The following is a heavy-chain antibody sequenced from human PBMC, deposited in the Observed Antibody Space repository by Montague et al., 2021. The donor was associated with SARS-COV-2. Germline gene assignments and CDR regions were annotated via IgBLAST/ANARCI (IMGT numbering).Heavy chain of an antibody. Sequence: CAISGDSVSSNTAAWNWIRQSPSRGLEWLGRTYYRSKWYYDYAVSVKSRMTICPDTSKNQFSLQLSSVTPEDRAVYYCAGDPRYSLSWSFDYWGQGTLVTVSS. J-gene: IGHJ4*02. CDR3: AGDPRYSLSWSFDY. D-gene: IGHD6-13*01. CDR1: GDSVSSNTAA. CDR2: TYYRSKWYY. V-gene: IGHV6-1*01.